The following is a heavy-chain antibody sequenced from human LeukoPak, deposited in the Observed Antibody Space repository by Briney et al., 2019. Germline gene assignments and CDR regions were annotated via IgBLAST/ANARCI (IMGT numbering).Heavy chain of an antibody. CDR2: IYYSGST. CDR3: ARDTGSSSGGGSGMDV. V-gene: IGHV4-61*01. J-gene: IGHJ6*04. Sequence: PSETLSLTCTVSGGSVSSGSYYWSWIRQPPGKGLEWIGYIYYSGSTNYNPSLKSRVTISVDTSKNQFSLKLSSVTAADTAVYYCARDTGSSSGGGSGMDVWGKGTTVTVSS. CDR1: GGSVSSGSYY. D-gene: IGHD6-13*01.